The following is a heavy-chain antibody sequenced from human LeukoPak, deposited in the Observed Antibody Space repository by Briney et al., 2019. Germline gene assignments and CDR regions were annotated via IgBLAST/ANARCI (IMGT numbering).Heavy chain of an antibody. J-gene: IGHJ4*02. CDR1: GYTFTSYG. D-gene: IGHD3-10*01. CDR3: ARVTPYYYGSELGDYFDY. CDR2: ISAYNGNT. V-gene: IGHV1-18*01. Sequence: ASVKVSCKASGYTFTSYGISWVRQAPGQGLEWMGWISAYNGNTNYAQKIQGRVTMTTDTSTSTAYMELRSLRSDDTAVYYCARVTPYYYGSELGDYFDYWGQGTLVTVSS.